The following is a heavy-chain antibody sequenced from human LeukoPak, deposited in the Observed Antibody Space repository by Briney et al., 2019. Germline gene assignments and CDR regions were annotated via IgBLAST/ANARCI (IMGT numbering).Heavy chain of an antibody. Sequence: KPGRSLRLSRAASGFTFGNAWMSWVRQAPGKGLEWVGRIKSKTDGGTTDYAAPVKGRFTISRDDSKNTLYLQMNSLKTEDTAVYYCTTESIVVVPAAYYWGQGTLVTVSS. V-gene: IGHV3-15*01. J-gene: IGHJ4*02. CDR2: IKSKTDGGTT. D-gene: IGHD2-2*01. CDR3: TTESIVVVPAAYY. CDR1: GFTFGNAW.